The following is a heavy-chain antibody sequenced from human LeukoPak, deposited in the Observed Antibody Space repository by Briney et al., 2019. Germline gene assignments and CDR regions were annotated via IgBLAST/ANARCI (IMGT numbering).Heavy chain of an antibody. D-gene: IGHD6-13*01. Sequence: SSETLSLTCAVYGGSFSGYYWSWIRQPPGKGLEWIGEINHSGSTNYNPSLKGRVTISVDTSRNQFSLKLSSVTAADTAVYYCARESIAAAGTPLDYWGQGTLVTVSS. CDR2: INHSGST. CDR1: GGSFSGYY. J-gene: IGHJ4*02. V-gene: IGHV4-34*01. CDR3: ARESIAAAGTPLDY.